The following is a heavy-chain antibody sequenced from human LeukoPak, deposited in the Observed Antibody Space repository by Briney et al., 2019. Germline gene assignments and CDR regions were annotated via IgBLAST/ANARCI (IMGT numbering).Heavy chain of an antibody. J-gene: IGHJ4*02. CDR2: IIPIFGTA. V-gene: IGHV1-69*05. CDR1: GGTFSSYA. CDR3: ARDVRYSSSWYLDY. D-gene: IGHD6-13*01. Sequence: GASAKVSCKASGGTFSSYAISWVRQAPGQGLEWMGGIIPIFGTANYAQKFQGRVTITTDESTSTAYMELSSLRSEDTAVYYCARDVRYSSSWYLDYWGQGTLVTVSS.